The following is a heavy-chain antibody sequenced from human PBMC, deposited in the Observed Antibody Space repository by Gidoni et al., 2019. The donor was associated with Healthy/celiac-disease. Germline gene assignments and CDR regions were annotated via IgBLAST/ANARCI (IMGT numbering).Heavy chain of an antibody. CDR1: AFTFSSYW. V-gene: IGHV3-7*01. CDR2: IKQDGREK. J-gene: IGHJ4*02. Sequence: EVQLVESGGGLVQPAASLRLSCAAPAFTFSSYWMSWVRTAPGKGMEWVAKIKQDGREKYYVDAVKGRFTISRDNAKNSLYLQMNSLRAEDTAVYYCARDLLPMVSDDWGQGTLVTVSS. CDR3: ARDLLPMVSDD. D-gene: IGHD1-20*01.